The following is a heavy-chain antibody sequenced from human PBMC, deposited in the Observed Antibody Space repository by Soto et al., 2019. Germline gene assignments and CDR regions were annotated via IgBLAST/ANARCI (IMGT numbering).Heavy chain of an antibody. CDR1: GGSFNGYF. J-gene: IGHJ6*03. CDR3: ATGITTSGYRRYMDV. CDR2: VIPMHGSE. Sequence: VQLVQSGAEMKKPGSSVRVSCKASGGSFNGYFITWVRQAPGQGLEWVGRVIPMHGSESHARKFGDRITLTVDTLTIRAFLDLTSLQSEATAVYYCATGITTSGYRRYMDVRGNGTKVTVSS. D-gene: IGHD1-20*01. V-gene: IGHV1-69*08.